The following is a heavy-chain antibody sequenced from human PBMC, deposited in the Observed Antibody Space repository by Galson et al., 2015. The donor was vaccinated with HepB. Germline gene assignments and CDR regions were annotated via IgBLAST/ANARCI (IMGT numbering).Heavy chain of an antibody. CDR2: IFSDGPT. Sequence: SLRLSCAASGFVVTSNYMSWVRQAPGKGLEWVSIIFSDGPTYYADSVKGRFTISRDKSKNTLYLQMNSLRADDTAVYYCVNSKSVTGREFEYWGQGTPVTVSP. CDR1: GFVVTSNY. J-gene: IGHJ4*02. CDR3: VNSKSVTGREFEY. V-gene: IGHV3-53*01. D-gene: IGHD3-9*01.